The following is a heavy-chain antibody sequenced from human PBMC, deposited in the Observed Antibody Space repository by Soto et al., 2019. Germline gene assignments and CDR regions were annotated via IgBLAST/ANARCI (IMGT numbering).Heavy chain of an antibody. J-gene: IGHJ5*02. CDR1: VLTFTGYN. D-gene: IGHD3-22*01. CDR3: ARADYDASSAYSFPGWFDP. Sequence: GGSQRLAWVTSVLTFTGYNMNWVGQAPGKGLEWVSSISSSSSSIYYADSVKGRFTISRDNAKTSLYLQMNSLRAEDTAVYYCARADYDASSAYSFPGWFDPWGQGTLVTVSP. V-gene: IGHV3-21*01. CDR2: ISSSSSSI.